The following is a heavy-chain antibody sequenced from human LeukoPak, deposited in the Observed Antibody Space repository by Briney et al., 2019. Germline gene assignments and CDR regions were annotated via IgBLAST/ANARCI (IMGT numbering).Heavy chain of an antibody. D-gene: IGHD2-2*01. CDR3: AHSGGYCSSSTYYDHNDY. CDR1: GFSLSTSGVG. Sequence: SGPTLVKPTQTLALTFSFSGFSLSTSGVGVAWIRQPPGKALEWLALIYWDDDKRYSPSLKSRLTITKDTSNNQVVLIMTNLDPLDTATYYCAHSGGYCSSSTYYDHNDYWGQGTLVTVSS. CDR2: IYWDDDK. V-gene: IGHV2-5*02. J-gene: IGHJ4*02.